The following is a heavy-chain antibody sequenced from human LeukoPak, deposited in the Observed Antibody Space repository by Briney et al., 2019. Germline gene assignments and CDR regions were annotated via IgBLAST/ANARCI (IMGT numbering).Heavy chain of an antibody. V-gene: IGHV3-23*01. CDR3: AKEVYSDSSGYFDY. Sequence: GGSLRLSCAASGFTFSSYAMSWVRQAPGKGLEWVSGISGSGTSTYYADSVKGRFTISRDNSKSALYLQMNSLRADETAVYYCAKEVYSDSSGYFDYWGQGTLVTVSS. D-gene: IGHD3-22*01. J-gene: IGHJ4*02. CDR1: GFTFSSYA. CDR2: ISGSGTST.